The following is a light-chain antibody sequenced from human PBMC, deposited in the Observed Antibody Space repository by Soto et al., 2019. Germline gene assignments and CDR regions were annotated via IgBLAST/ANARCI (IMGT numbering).Light chain of an antibody. J-gene: IGKJ4*01. CDR2: GAS. Sequence: IVMTQSPATLSVSPGERATLSCRASQSVSINVAWYQQKPGQGLRLLIYGASTRATGIPARFSGSGSGTEFTLTISSLQSADFALYYCQQYNDWPPLTFGGGTRVEIK. V-gene: IGKV3-15*01. CDR1: QSVSIN. CDR3: QQYNDWPPLT.